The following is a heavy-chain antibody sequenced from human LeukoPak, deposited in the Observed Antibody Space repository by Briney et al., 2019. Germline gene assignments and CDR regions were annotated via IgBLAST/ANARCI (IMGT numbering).Heavy chain of an antibody. CDR3: ARVPIVVVMVSWFDP. CDR2: IYHSGST. J-gene: IGHJ5*02. Sequence: PSETLSLTCTVSGYSISSGYYWGWIRQPPGKGLEWIGSIYHSGSTYYNPSLKSRVTISVDTSKNQFSLKLSSVTAADTAVYYCARVPIVVVMVSWFDPWGQGTLVTVSS. CDR1: GYSISSGYY. V-gene: IGHV4-38-2*02. D-gene: IGHD3-22*01.